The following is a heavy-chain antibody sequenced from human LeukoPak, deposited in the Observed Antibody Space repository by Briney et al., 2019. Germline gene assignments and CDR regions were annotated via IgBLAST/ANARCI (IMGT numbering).Heavy chain of an antibody. V-gene: IGHV4-34*01. Sequence: SETLSLTCAVYGGSFSGYYWSWIRQPPGKGLEWIGEINHSGSTNYNPSLKSRVTISVDTSKNQFSLKLSSVTAADTPVYYCARGRGSGSYYAYWGQGTLVTVSS. J-gene: IGHJ4*02. D-gene: IGHD1-26*01. CDR3: ARGRGSGSYYAY. CDR1: GGSFSGYY. CDR2: INHSGST.